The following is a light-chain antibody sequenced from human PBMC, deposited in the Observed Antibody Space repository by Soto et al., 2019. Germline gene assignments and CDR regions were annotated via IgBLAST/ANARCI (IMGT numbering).Light chain of an antibody. CDR2: EGT. CDR1: SRDVGDYNL. Sequence: QSVLTQPASVSGSPGQSIIISCTGTSRDVGDYNLFSWYQQYPDKAPKLMIFEGTKRPSGVSNRFSGSKSGTTASLTISGLQAEDEADYYCCARADTSTVHLGGGTQLTAL. V-gene: IGLV2-23*01. J-gene: IGLJ7*02. CDR3: CARADTSTVH.